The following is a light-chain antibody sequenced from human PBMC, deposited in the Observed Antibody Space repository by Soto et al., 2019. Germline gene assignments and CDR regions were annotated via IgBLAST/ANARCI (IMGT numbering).Light chain of an antibody. Sequence: EIVMTQSPATLAVSPGERATLSCRASQSVSSNLAWYQQKPDQAPRLIIYGISTRATDIPDRFSGSGSGTELNLTISRLQSEDFAVYYCQKYNNWPLTCGGGTKVDIK. V-gene: IGKV3-15*01. CDR3: QKYNNWPLT. CDR2: GIS. CDR1: QSVSSN. J-gene: IGKJ4*01.